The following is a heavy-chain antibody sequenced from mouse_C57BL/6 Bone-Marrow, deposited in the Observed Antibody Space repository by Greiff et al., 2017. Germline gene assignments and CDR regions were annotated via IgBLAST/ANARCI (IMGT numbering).Heavy chain of an antibody. J-gene: IGHJ4*01. CDR1: GFNIKNTY. CDR2: IDPANGNT. V-gene: IGHV14-3*01. Sequence: EVMLVESVAELVRPGASVKLSCTASGFNIKNTYMHWVKQRPEQGLEWIGRIDPANGNTKYAPKFQGKATITADTSSNTAYLQLSSLTSEDTAIYYSARNGGTVPLYYAMDYWGQGTSVTVSS. D-gene: IGHD1-1*01. CDR3: ARNGGTVPLYYAMDY.